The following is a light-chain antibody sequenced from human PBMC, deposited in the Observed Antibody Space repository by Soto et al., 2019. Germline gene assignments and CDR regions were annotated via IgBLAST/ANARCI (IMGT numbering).Light chain of an antibody. Sequence: QSVLAQPASVSVFPGQSITISCTGTSSDVGSYNLVSWYQQHPGKAPKLMIYEGSKRPSGVSNRFSGSKSGNTASLTISGLQAEDEADYYCCSYAGSSFYVFGTGTKVTVL. J-gene: IGLJ1*01. V-gene: IGLV2-23*01. CDR2: EGS. CDR1: SSDVGSYNL. CDR3: CSYAGSSFYV.